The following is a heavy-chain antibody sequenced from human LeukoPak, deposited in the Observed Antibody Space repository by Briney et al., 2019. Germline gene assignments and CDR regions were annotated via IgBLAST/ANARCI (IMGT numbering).Heavy chain of an antibody. V-gene: IGHV3-7*03. J-gene: IGHJ6*01. D-gene: IGHD2-15*01. CDR2: IKQDGSKK. Sequence: GGSLRLSCAASGFTFSRYWMTWVRQAPGKGLEWVANIKQDGSKKNYVDSVKGRFTISRDNAKNSLYLQMNSLRAEDTAVYYCARVPKAARYCSGGSCYYYYYYGMDVWGQGTTVTVSS. CDR3: ARVPKAARYCSGGSCYYYYYYGMDV. CDR1: GFTFSRYW.